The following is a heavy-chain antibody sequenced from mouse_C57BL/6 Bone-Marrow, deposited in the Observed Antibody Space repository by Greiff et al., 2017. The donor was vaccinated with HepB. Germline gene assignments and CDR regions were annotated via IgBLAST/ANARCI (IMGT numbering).Heavy chain of an antibody. Sequence: VKLQESGAELVRPGTSVKMSCKASGYTFTNYWIGWAKQRPGHGLEWIGDIYPGGGYTNYNEKFKGKATLTADKSSSTAYMQFSSLTSEDSAIYYCARTGNYHPYYFDYWGQGTTLTVSS. D-gene: IGHD2-1*01. J-gene: IGHJ2*01. V-gene: IGHV1-63*01. CDR1: GYTFTNYW. CDR2: IYPGGGYT. CDR3: ARTGNYHPYYFDY.